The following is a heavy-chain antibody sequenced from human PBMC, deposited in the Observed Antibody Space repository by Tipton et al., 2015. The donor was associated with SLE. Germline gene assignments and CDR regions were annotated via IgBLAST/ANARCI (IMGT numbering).Heavy chain of an antibody. CDR1: GDSITSDY. CDR3: AREAGSSRYFDY. CDR2: IHFSGGT. Sequence: TLSLTCSVSGDSITSDYWGWIRQPPGKGLECVGYIHFSGGTNYSPSLKSRVSMSVDTSKNQFSLQVTSVTAADTAVYYCAREAGSSRYFDYWGQGTLVTVSS. J-gene: IGHJ4*02. D-gene: IGHD1-26*01. V-gene: IGHV4-59*12.